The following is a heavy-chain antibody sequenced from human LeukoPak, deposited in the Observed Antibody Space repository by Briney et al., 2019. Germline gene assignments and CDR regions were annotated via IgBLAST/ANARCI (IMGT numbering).Heavy chain of an antibody. D-gene: IGHD2-2*01. Sequence: SETLSLTCTVSGVSISNYYWSWFRQPPGKGLEWVAYIFSTGSTHYNPSLKSRVTISADTSQNQVSLKLTSVTAADTAVYYCARLRDQYCTSASCYPGPQNWFDPWGQGILVAVST. J-gene: IGHJ5*02. CDR1: GVSISNYY. CDR3: ARLRDQYCTSASCYPGPQNWFDP. V-gene: IGHV4-59*08. CDR2: IFSTGST.